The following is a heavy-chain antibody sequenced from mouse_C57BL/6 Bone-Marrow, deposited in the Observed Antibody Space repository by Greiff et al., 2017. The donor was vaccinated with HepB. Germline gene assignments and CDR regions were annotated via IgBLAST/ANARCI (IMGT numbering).Heavy chain of an antibody. CDR3: ARDNYDGRHYMDY. CDR1: GYTFTGYW. J-gene: IGHJ4*01. Sequence: VQLQQSGAELMKPGASVKLSCKATGYTFTGYWIEWVKQRPGHGLEWIGEIFPGSGSTNYNEKFKGKATFTADTSSNTAYMQLSSLTPEDSAIYCCARDNYDGRHYMDYWGQGTSVTVSS. V-gene: IGHV1-9*01. CDR2: IFPGSGST. D-gene: IGHD2-12*01.